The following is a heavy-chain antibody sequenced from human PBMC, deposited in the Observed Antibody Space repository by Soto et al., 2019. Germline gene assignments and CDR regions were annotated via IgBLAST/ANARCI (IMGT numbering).Heavy chain of an antibody. V-gene: IGHV3-30*18. CDR2: ISYAGGNK. CDR1: GFTFSSYG. D-gene: IGHD2-2*01. Sequence: QVQLVESGGGVVQPGRSLRLSCAASGFTFSSYGMHWVRQAPGKGLEWVTLISYAGGNKYYADSVKGRFSISRDNSRNTLYLQMNSLRPEDAAVYYCVKSLGLCSSSSCSRDYYYYYGMDVWGQGTTVTVSS. J-gene: IGHJ6*02. CDR3: VKSLGLCSSSSCSRDYYYYYGMDV.